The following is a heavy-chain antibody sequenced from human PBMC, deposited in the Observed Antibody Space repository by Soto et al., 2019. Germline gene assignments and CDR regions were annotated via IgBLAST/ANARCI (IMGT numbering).Heavy chain of an antibody. CDR1: GFSLSTSGVG. Sequence: QITLKESGPTLVKPTQTLTLTCTFSGFSLSTSGVGVGWIRQPPGKALEWLALIYWDDDKRYSPSLKSRLTSTKDTSKNQVVLTMTNMDPVDTATYYGAHKEHGWASEHFQHWGQGTLVTVSS. J-gene: IGHJ1*01. CDR2: IYWDDDK. V-gene: IGHV2-5*02. CDR3: AHKEHGWASEHFQH. D-gene: IGHD6-19*01.